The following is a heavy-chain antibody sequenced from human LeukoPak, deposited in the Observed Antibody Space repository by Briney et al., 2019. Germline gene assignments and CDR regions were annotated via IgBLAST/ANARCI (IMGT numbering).Heavy chain of an antibody. CDR2: TNPNSGGT. Sequence: GASVKVSCKASGYSFTGYYMLWVRQAPGQGLEWMGRTNPNSGGTNYAQKFQGRVTMTRDTSISTDYMELSGLRSDDTAVYYCASGGGSFGDVWGQGTMVTVSS. D-gene: IGHD2-15*01. CDR3: ASGGGSFGDV. V-gene: IGHV1-2*06. CDR1: GYSFTGYY. J-gene: IGHJ3*01.